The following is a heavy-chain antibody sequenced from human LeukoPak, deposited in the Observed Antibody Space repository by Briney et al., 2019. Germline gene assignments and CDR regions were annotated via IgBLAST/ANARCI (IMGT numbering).Heavy chain of an antibody. CDR2: IYPGDPDT. D-gene: IGHD6-6*01. V-gene: IGHV5-51*01. CDR1: GYSFTSYW. CDR3: AREGSSSSWIFDY. J-gene: IGHJ4*02. Sequence: GESLKISCKGSGYSFTSYWIGWVRQMPGKGLEWMGIIYPGDPDTRYSPSFQGQVTISADKSISTAYLQWSSLKASDTAMYYCAREGSSSSWIFDYWGQGTLVTVSS.